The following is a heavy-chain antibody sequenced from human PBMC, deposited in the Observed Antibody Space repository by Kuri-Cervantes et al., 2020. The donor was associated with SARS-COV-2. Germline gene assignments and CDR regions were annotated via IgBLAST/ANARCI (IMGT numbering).Heavy chain of an antibody. D-gene: IGHD1-1*01. CDR1: GYTFTSYA. J-gene: IGHJ5*02. CDR2: ISAYNGNT. CDR3: ARLFHNGWFDP. Sequence: ASVKVSCKASGYTFTSYAMHWVRQAPGQRLEWMGWISAYNGNTNYAQKLQGRVTMTTDTSTSTAYMELRSLRSDDTAVYYCARLFHNGWFDPWGQGTLVTVSS. V-gene: IGHV1-18*01.